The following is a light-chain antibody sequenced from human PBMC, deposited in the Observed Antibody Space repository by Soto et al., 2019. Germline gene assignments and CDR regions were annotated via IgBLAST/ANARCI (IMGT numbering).Light chain of an antibody. CDR2: YDS. CDR3: QVWDSSSEEVV. J-gene: IGLJ2*01. CDR1: NMGSKS. V-gene: IGLV3-21*04. Sequence: SYELTQPPSVSVAPGKTARITCGGNNMGSKSVHWYQQKPGQAPVLVIYYDSDRPSGIPERFSGSNSGNTATLTISRVEAGDEADYYCQVWDSSSEEVVFGGGTKLTVL.